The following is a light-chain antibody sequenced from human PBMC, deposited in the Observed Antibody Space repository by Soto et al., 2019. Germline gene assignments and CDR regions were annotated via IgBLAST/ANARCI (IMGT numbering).Light chain of an antibody. CDR1: QSISSW. CDR3: LQDYNYPLT. CDR2: DAS. V-gene: IGKV1-5*01. Sequence: IKMTQSASTLSASVGDRVTITCRASQSISSWLAWYQQKSGKAPKLLIYDASSLESGVPSRFSGSGSGTDFTLTISSLQPEDFATYYCLQDYNYPLTFGGGTKVDI. J-gene: IGKJ4*01.